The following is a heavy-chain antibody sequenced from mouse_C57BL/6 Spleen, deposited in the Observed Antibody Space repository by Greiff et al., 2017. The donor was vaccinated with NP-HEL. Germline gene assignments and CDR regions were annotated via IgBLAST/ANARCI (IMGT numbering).Heavy chain of an antibody. D-gene: IGHD2-5*01. CDR2: IYPGDGDT. Sequence: QVQLQQSGPELVKPGASVKISCKASGYAFSSSWMNWVKQRPGKGLEWIGRIYPGDGDTNYNGKFKGKATLTADKSSSTAYMQLSSLTSEDSAVYFCAIYSNYEEFAYWGQGTLVTVSA. J-gene: IGHJ3*01. CDR3: AIYSNYEEFAY. V-gene: IGHV1-82*01. CDR1: GYAFSSSW.